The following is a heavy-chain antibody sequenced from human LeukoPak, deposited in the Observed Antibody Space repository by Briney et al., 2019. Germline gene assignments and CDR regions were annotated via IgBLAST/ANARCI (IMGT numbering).Heavy chain of an antibody. CDR2: ISGGGGST. V-gene: IGHV3-23*01. CDR3: AKDSDGVVISYYYYYGMDV. J-gene: IGHJ6*02. D-gene: IGHD3-3*01. Sequence: GGSLRLSCVGSGFTSIAYALTWARQAPGKGLEWVSGISGGGGSTYYADSVKGRFTISRDNSKNTLYLQMNSLRAEDTAVYYCAKDSDGVVISYYYYYGMDVWGQGTTVTVSS. CDR1: GFTSIAYA.